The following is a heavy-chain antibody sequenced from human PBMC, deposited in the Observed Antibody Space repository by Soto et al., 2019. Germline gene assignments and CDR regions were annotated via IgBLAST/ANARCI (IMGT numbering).Heavy chain of an antibody. CDR3: AAGRGDYSSGYYYGPY. CDR1: GFTFSNYA. Sequence: PGGSLRLSCAASGFTFSNYALSWVRQAPGKGLEWVPGISGSGGSTYYADSVKGRFTISRDNSKNRLYLQMNSLRSEDTAVYYCAAGRGDYSSGYYYGPYWGQGTLVTVSS. CDR2: ISGSGGST. D-gene: IGHD3-22*01. V-gene: IGHV3-23*01. J-gene: IGHJ4*02.